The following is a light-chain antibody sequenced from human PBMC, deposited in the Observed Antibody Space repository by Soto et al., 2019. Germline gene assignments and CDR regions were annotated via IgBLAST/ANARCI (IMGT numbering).Light chain of an antibody. CDR1: QSVSSSY. CDR3: QQSGSSPFT. Sequence: EIVLTQSPGTLSLSPGERATLSCRASQSVSSSYLAWYQQKPGQAPRLLIYAASSRATGIPDRFSGSGSGTDYTLTISRLEPEDFAVYYCQQSGSSPFTFGPGTKVCFK. V-gene: IGKV3-20*01. J-gene: IGKJ3*01. CDR2: AAS.